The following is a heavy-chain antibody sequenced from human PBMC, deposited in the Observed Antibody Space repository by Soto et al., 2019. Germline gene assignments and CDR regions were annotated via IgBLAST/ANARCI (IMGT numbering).Heavy chain of an antibody. CDR2: IDPSDSYT. V-gene: IGHV5-10-1*01. D-gene: IGHD3-10*01. Sequence: GESLKISCKGSGYSFTSYWISWVRQMPGKGLEWKGRIDPSDSYTNYSPSFQGHVTISADKSISTAYLQWSSLKASDTAMYYCARHDITMVRGASWYGMDVWGQGTTVTAP. J-gene: IGHJ6*02. CDR1: GYSFTSYW. CDR3: ARHDITMVRGASWYGMDV.